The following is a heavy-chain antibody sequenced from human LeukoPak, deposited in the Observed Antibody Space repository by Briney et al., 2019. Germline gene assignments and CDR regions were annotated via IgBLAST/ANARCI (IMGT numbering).Heavy chain of an antibody. CDR1: GYTFTGYY. CDR2: INPNSGNT. Sequence: ASVKVSCKASGYTFTGYYMHWVRQAPGQGLEWMGWINPNSGNTGYAQKFQGRVTITRNTSISTAYMELSSLRSEDTAVYYCARAGYYMDVWGKGTTVTVSS. V-gene: IGHV1-8*03. CDR3: ARAGYYMDV. J-gene: IGHJ6*03.